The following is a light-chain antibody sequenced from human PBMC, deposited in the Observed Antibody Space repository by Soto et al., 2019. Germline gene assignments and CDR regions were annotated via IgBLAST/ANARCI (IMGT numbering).Light chain of an antibody. J-gene: IGLJ1*01. Sequence: QSVLTQPASVSLSPGQSIAISCTGTSSDVGGYNYVSWYQQLPGKAPKLLISEVSNRPSGVSHRFSGSKSGNTASLTISGLQAEDEADYYCSSYRTGGPFVFGTGTKVTVL. CDR2: EVS. CDR1: SSDVGGYNY. V-gene: IGLV2-14*01. CDR3: SSYRTGGPFV.